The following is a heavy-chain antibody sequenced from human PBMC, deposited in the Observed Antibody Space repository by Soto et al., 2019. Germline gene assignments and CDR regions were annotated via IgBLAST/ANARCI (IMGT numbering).Heavy chain of an antibody. D-gene: IGHD6-13*01. Sequence: ASVKVSCKASGGTFSSYAISWVRQAPGQGLEWMGGIIPIFGTANYAQKLQGRVTITTDTSTSTAYMELRSLRSDDTAVYYCATRIAAARNDAFDIWGQGTMVTVSS. CDR1: GGTFSSYA. CDR2: IIPIFGTA. V-gene: IGHV1-69*05. CDR3: ATRIAAARNDAFDI. J-gene: IGHJ3*02.